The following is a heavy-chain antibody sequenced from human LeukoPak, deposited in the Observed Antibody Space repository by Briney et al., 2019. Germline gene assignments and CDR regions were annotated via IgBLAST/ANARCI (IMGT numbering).Heavy chain of an antibody. Sequence: PGGSLRLSCVASGFPFSSYWMTWVRQAPGKGLEWVANIKQDGSKKSYVDSVKGRFTISRDNAKNSLYLQVNSLRAEDTAIYYCTRVGYIDEGIDYWGRGTLVTVSS. CDR3: TRVGYIDEGIDY. J-gene: IGHJ4*02. D-gene: IGHD5-24*01. CDR2: IKQDGSKK. CDR1: GFPFSSYW. V-gene: IGHV3-7*04.